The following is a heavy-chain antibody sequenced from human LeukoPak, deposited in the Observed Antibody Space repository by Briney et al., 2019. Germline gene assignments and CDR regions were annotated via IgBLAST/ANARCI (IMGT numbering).Heavy chain of an antibody. CDR1: GGSISSYY. D-gene: IGHD6-19*01. CDR2: IYYSGSA. CDR3: ARDLWGAVAYYGMDV. J-gene: IGHJ6*02. V-gene: IGHV4-59*01. Sequence: SETLSLTCTVSGGSISSYYWSWIRQPPGKGLEWIGYIYYSGSANYNPSLKSRVTISVDMSKNQFSLKLSSVTAADTAVYYCARDLWGAVAYYGMDVWGQGTTVTVSS.